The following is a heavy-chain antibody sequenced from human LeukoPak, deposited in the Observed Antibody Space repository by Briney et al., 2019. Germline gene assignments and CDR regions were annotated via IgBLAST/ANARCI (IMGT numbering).Heavy chain of an antibody. J-gene: IGHJ4*02. V-gene: IGHV4-61*05. CDR1: GGSISSSSYY. CDR2: IYYSGST. Sequence: SETLSLTCTVSGGSISSSSYYWGWIRQPPGEGLEWIGYIYYSGSTNYNPSLKSRVTISVDTSKNQFSLKLSSVTAADTAVYYCARGLYSSGWALFDYWGQGTLVTVSS. CDR3: ARGLYSSGWALFDY. D-gene: IGHD6-19*01.